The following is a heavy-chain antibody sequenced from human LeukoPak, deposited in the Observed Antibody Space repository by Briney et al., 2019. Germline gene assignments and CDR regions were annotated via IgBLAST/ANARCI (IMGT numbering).Heavy chain of an antibody. D-gene: IGHD6-13*01. Sequence: SETLSLTCAVSGGSISSYHSCWIRQPPGKGLEWIGYIYYSGSTNYNPSLKSRVTISVDTSKNQFSLKLSSVTAADTAVYYCARGMQQLYHFDSWGRGTLVTVSS. V-gene: IGHV4-59*01. CDR2: IYYSGST. CDR1: GGSISSYH. J-gene: IGHJ4*02. CDR3: ARGMQQLYHFDS.